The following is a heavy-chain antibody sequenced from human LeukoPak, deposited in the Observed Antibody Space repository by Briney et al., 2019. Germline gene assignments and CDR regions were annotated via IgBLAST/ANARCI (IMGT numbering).Heavy chain of an antibody. Sequence: GESLKISGKGFGYSFTTYWCTGLRQMPGTGLEWMGIIYPGDSDTRYSPSFQGQVTISADKSISTDYLQWSSLKASDTPVFYWVRYYADRFYLQLWGQGTLVTVSS. CDR1: GYSFTTYW. J-gene: IGHJ4*02. V-gene: IGHV5-51*01. D-gene: IGHD4-17*01. CDR2: IYPGDSDT. CDR3: VRYYADRFYLQL.